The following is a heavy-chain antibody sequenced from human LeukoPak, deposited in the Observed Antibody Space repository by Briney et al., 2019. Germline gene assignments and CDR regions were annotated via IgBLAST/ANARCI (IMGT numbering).Heavy chain of an antibody. CDR2: INGSGGST. CDR3: AKGDSSSWYRNYYYYGMDV. V-gene: IGHV3-23*01. CDR1: GFTFSSCA. J-gene: IGHJ6*02. Sequence: GGSLRLSCAASGFTFSSCAMSWVRQAPGKGLEWVSAINGSGGSTYYAASVKGRFTISRDNSKNTLYLQMNSVRAEDSAVYYCAKGDSSSWYRNYYYYGMDVWGQGTTVTVSS. D-gene: IGHD6-13*01.